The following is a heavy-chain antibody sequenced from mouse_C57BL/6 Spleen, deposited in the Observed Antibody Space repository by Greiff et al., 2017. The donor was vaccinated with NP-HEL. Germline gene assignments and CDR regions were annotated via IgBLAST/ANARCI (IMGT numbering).Heavy chain of an antibody. CDR2: IYPRDGST. CDR3: ARWVTTDAMDY. J-gene: IGHJ4*01. D-gene: IGHD2-3*01. CDR1: GYTFTSYD. Sequence: QVQLKESGPELVKPGASVKLSCKASGYTFTSYDINWVKQRPGQGLEWIGWIYPRDGSTKYNEKFKGKATLTVDTASSTAYMELHSLTSEDSAVYFCARWVTTDAMDYWGQGTSVTVSS. V-gene: IGHV1-85*01.